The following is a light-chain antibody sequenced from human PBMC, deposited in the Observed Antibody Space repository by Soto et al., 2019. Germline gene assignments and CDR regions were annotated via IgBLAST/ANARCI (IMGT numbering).Light chain of an antibody. Sequence: QSALTQPASVSGSPGQSITISCTGTSSDVAAYNYVSWYQQHPGKAPKLMIYDVRSRPSGVSNRFSGSKSGNTASLTISGLQAEDESDYYCSSYTSRSTLVFGGGTKLTVL. CDR3: SSYTSRSTLV. J-gene: IGLJ2*01. CDR2: DVR. V-gene: IGLV2-14*01. CDR1: SSDVAAYNY.